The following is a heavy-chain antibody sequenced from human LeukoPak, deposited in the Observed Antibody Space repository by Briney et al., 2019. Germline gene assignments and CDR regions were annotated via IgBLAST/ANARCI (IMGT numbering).Heavy chain of an antibody. CDR2: IIPIFGTA. D-gene: IGHD5-18*01. V-gene: IGHV1-69*01. J-gene: IGHJ4*02. CDR1: GGTFSSYA. CDR3: VRAVDTARFDY. Sequence: GASVKVSCKASGGTFSSYAISWVRQAPGQGLEWMGGIIPIFGTANSAQKFQGRVTITADESTTTAYMELRSLRPEDTAVYYCVRAVDTARFDYWGQGTLVTVSS.